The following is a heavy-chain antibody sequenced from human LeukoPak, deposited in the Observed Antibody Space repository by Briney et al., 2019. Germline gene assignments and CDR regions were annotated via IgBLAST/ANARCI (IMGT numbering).Heavy chain of an antibody. J-gene: IGHJ4*02. CDR3: ARDAPNTLEWLFGLFDY. V-gene: IGHV3-7*01. CDR2: IKQDGSEK. D-gene: IGHD3-3*01. Sequence: PGGSLRLSCAASGFTFSSYWMSWVRQAPGKGLEWVANIKQDGSEKYYVDSVKGRSTISRDNAKNSLYLQMNSLRAEDTAVYYCARDAPNTLEWLFGLFDYWGQGTLVTVSS. CDR1: GFTFSSYW.